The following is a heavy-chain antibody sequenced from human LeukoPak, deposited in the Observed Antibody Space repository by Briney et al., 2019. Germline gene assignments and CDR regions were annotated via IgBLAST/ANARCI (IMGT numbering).Heavy chain of an antibody. V-gene: IGHV1-2*02. J-gene: IGHJ4*02. CDR1: GYTFTDYY. D-gene: IGHD5-18*01. Sequence: GASVKVSCKASGYTFTDYYMHWVRQAPGQGLEWMGWINPNSGGTNYAQKFQGRVTMTRDMSTSTDYLELSSLRSEDTAVYYCARATIAMVIGLCDYWGQGTLVTVSS. CDR3: ARATIAMVIGLCDY. CDR2: INPNSGGT.